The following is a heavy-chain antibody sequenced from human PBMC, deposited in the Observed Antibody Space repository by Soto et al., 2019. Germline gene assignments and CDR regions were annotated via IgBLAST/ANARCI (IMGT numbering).Heavy chain of an antibody. D-gene: IGHD3-10*01. CDR1: GGSFSGYY. CDR2: INHSGST. J-gene: IGHJ4*02. V-gene: IGHV4-34*01. CDR3: ARAGPLYGSGSYPFAY. Sequence: ASETLSLTCAVYGGSFSGYYWSWIRQPPGKGLEWIGEINHSGSTNYNPSLKSRVTISVDTSKNQFSLKLSSVTAADTAVYYCARAGPLYGSGSYPFAYWGQGTLVTVSS.